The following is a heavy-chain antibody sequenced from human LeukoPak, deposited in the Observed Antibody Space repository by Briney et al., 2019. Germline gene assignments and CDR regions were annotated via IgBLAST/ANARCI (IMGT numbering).Heavy chain of an antibody. D-gene: IGHD3-10*01. V-gene: IGHV4-34*01. CDR2: INHSGSI. J-gene: IGHJ6*03. Sequence: PSETLSLTCAVFGGSFSGYYWSWIRQPPGKGLEWIGEINHSGSINYNSSLKSRVTISADTSKNQFSLKLSSVTAADTAVYYCARRMGRRFGERYYYYHYMDVWGKGTTVTISS. CDR3: ARRMGRRFGERYYYYHYMDV. CDR1: GGSFSGYY.